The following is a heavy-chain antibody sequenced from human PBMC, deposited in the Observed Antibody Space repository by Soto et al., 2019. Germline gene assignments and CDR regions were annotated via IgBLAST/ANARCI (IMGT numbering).Heavy chain of an antibody. J-gene: IGHJ6*02. V-gene: IGHV2-5*02. Sequence: QITLKESGPTLVNPTKTLTLTSTFPGSWFSTIGEGVGGFRRPPGKALEGLALIYWDDDKRYSPSLKSRLTITKDTSKNQVVLTMTNMDPVDTATYYCVQSRCGGDCLQSYSSHSYYGLDVWGQGTTVTVSS. CDR1: GSWFSTIGEG. CDR3: VQSRCGGDCLQSYSSHSYYGLDV. CDR2: IYWDDDK. D-gene: IGHD2-21*02.